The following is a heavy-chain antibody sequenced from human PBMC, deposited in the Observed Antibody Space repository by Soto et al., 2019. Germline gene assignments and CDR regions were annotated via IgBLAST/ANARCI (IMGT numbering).Heavy chain of an antibody. D-gene: IGHD6-6*01. Sequence: QVQLVQSGAEVKKXXASVKVSCKASGYXFTSYGXXWVXQAPXQGLEWMGWISAYNGNTNYAQKLQGRVPMTTDTSTSTAYMELRSLRSDDTAVYYCARDRPIAARPFPDDYWGQGTLVTVSS. J-gene: IGHJ4*02. CDR1: GYXFTSYG. V-gene: IGHV1-18*04. CDR2: ISAYNGNT. CDR3: ARDRPIAARPFPDDY.